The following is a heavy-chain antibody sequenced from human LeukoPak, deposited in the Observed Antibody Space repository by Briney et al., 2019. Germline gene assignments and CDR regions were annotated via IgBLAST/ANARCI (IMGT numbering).Heavy chain of an antibody. Sequence: GGSLRLSCEASGFTLSTYWMNWVRQVPGRGLDWVANINPDGSGKRYVDSVRVRFTIARDNADNSLSLQMSSLRAEDTAVYYCASWGAGGNSWGQGTLVTVSS. D-gene: IGHD3-16*01. J-gene: IGHJ4*02. CDR2: INPDGSGK. CDR1: GFTLSTYW. V-gene: IGHV3-7*01. CDR3: ASWGAGGNS.